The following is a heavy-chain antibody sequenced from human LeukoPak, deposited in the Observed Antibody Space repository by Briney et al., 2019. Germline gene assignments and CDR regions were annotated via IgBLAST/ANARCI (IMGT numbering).Heavy chain of an antibody. V-gene: IGHV3-30*02. CDR3: ARASGSYSGFDY. J-gene: IGHJ4*02. CDR1: EFTFSNYG. D-gene: IGHD1-26*01. Sequence: PGGSLRLSCAASEFTFSNYGMHWVRQAPGKGLEWVAFIRYDESNEYYADSVKGRFTISRDNAKNSLYLQMNSLRAEDTAVYYCARASGSYSGFDYWGQGTLVTVSS. CDR2: IRYDESNE.